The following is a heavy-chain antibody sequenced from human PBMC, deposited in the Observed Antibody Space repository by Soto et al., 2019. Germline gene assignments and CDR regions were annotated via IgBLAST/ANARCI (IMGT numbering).Heavy chain of an antibody. J-gene: IGHJ4*02. CDR2: IVPMNGSP. CDR3: ARDLYDSSGYYFRTTHFDY. D-gene: IGHD3-22*01. Sequence: SVKVSCKASGGMFYSSAINWVRQAPGQGLEWMGGIVPMNGSPKYAQEFLGRVTITGDTSTSTAHMELSSLRSEDTAVYYCARDLYDSSGYYFRTTHFDYWGQGTLVTVSS. V-gene: IGHV1-69*06. CDR1: GGMFYSSA.